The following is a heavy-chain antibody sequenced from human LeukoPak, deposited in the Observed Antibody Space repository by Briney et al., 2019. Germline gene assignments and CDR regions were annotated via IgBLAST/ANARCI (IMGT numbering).Heavy chain of an antibody. CDR2: ITSDGSSA. Sequence: GGSLSLSCVASGFTFSSYLMHWVRQAPGKGLVWVSRITSDGSSARYADSVKGRFTFSRDNAKNTLYLQMNSLRAEDTAMYYCARGFPYCSGGSCYYGLDVWGQGTMVTVSS. CDR1: GFTFSSYL. D-gene: IGHD2-15*01. V-gene: IGHV3-74*01. CDR3: ARGFPYCSGGSCYYGLDV. J-gene: IGHJ6*02.